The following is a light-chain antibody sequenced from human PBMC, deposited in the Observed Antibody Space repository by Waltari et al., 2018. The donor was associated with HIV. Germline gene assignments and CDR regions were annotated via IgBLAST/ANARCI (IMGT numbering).Light chain of an antibody. CDR3: QAWDSSTVV. CDR1: KLGDKH. Sequence: SYEVTQSPSVSVSPGQTASITCSGDKLGDKHACWYQQKPGQSPVLVIYQDRKRPSGIPGRFSGSNSGNTATLTISGTQAMDEADYYCQAWDSSTVVFGGGTKLTVL. J-gene: IGLJ2*01. CDR2: QDR. V-gene: IGLV3-1*01.